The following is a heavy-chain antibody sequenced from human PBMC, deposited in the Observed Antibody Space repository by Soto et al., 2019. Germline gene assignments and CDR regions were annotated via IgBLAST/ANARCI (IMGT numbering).Heavy chain of an antibody. CDR1: GFTFSSYA. Sequence: GGSLRLSCAASGFTFSSYAMSWVRQAPGKGLEWVSAISGSGGSTYYADSVKGRFTISRDNSKNTLYLQMNSLRAEDTAVYYCAKDREILEWLLGPSANDAFDIWGQGTMVTVSS. V-gene: IGHV3-23*01. CDR3: AKDREILEWLLGPSANDAFDI. CDR2: ISGSGGST. J-gene: IGHJ3*02. D-gene: IGHD3-3*01.